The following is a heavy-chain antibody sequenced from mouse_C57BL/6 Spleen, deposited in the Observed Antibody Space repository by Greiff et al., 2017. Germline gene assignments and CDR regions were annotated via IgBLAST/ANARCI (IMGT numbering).Heavy chain of an antibody. D-gene: IGHD1-1*01. J-gene: IGHJ1*03. CDR3: ARDGSSYPTGYFDV. CDR1: GYTFTSYW. V-gene: IGHV1-72*01. Sequence: QQSCKASGYTFTSYWMHWVKQRPGRGLEWIGRIDPNSGGTKYNEKFKSKATLTVDKPSSTAYMQLSSLTSEDSAVYYCARDGSSYPTGYFDVWGTGTTVTVSS. CDR2: IDPNSGGT.